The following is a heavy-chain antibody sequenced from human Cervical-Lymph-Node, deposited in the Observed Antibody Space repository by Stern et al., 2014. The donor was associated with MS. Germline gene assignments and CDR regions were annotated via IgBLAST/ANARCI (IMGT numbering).Heavy chain of an antibody. CDR2: IYWDDDR. CDR1: GFSLSTSGVG. CDR3: AHTLSGRRYYYYGMDV. V-gene: IGHV2-5*02. Sequence: QVTLRESGPTLVKPTQTLTLTCTFSGFSLSTSGVGVGWIRQPPGKALEWLVLIYWDDDRRYRPSLRSRLTITKDTSKNQVVLTMTNMDPVDTATYYCAHTLSGRRYYYYGMDVWGQGTTVTVSS. D-gene: IGHD1-26*01. J-gene: IGHJ6*02.